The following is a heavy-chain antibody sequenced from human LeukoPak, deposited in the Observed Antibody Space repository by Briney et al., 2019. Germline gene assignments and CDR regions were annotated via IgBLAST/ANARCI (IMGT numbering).Heavy chain of an antibody. J-gene: IGHJ2*01. CDR3: ASSAAARYGLWYFDL. V-gene: IGHV4-59*08. D-gene: IGHD6-13*01. CDR1: GDSISSYY. Sequence: PSETLSLTCTVSGDSISSYYRSWIRPPPGKGLEWIGYIYSSGNTNDNPSLKSRVTISIDTSKNQFSLKLSSVTAADTAVYYCASSAAARYGLWYFDLWGRGTLVTVSS. CDR2: IYSSGNT.